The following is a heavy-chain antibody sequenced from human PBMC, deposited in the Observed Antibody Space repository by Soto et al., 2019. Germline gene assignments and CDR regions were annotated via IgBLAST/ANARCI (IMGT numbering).Heavy chain of an antibody. CDR3: ASRSSSVPLYYYGMDV. J-gene: IGHJ6*02. CDR1: GGTFSSYA. CDR2: IIPIFGTA. V-gene: IGHV1-69*13. Sequence: SVKVSCKASGGTFSSYAISWVRQAPGQGLEWMGGIIPIFGTANYAQKFQGRVTITADESTSTDYMELSSLRSEDTAVYYCASRSSSVPLYYYGMDVWGQGTTVTV. D-gene: IGHD6-13*01.